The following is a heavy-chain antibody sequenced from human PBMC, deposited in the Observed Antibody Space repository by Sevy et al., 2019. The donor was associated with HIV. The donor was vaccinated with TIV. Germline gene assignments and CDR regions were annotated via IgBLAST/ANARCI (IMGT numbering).Heavy chain of an antibody. V-gene: IGHV1-2*02. J-gene: IGHJ4*02. Sequence: ASVKVSCKACGYTFTGYYMHWVRQAPGQGLEWMGWINPNSGGTNYAQKFQGRVTMTRDTSISTAYMELSRLRSDDTAVYYCARGSLSIVWWLLVWGQGTLVTVSS. CDR1: GYTFTGYY. CDR2: INPNSGGT. CDR3: ARGSLSIVWWLLV. D-gene: IGHD3-22*01.